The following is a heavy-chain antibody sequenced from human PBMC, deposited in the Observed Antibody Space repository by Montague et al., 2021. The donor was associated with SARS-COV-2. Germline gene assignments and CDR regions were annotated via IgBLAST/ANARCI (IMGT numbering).Heavy chain of an antibody. CDR1: GFSFSTYN. J-gene: IGHJ4*02. Sequence: SLRLSCAGTGFSFSTYNTNWVRQAPGKGLEWISHMSAGGNTRYYADSVKGRFTVSRDSAKNSLYLQTNSLRAEDTAVYYCANLYSYGSWGQGTLVTVSS. V-gene: IGHV3-48*03. CDR3: ANLYSYGS. D-gene: IGHD5-18*01. CDR2: MSAGGNTR.